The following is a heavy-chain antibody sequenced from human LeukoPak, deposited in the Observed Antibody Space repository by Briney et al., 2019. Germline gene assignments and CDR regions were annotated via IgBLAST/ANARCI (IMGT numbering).Heavy chain of an antibody. CDR2: ISAYNGNT. V-gene: IGHV1-18*01. Sequence: ASVKVSCKASGYTFTSYGISLVRQAPGQGLEWMGWISAYNGNTNYAQKLQGRVTMTTDTSTSTAYMELRSLRSDDTAVYYCARDSSGYYQSSYWGQGTLVTVSS. CDR3: ARDSSGYYQSSY. D-gene: IGHD3-22*01. J-gene: IGHJ4*02. CDR1: GYTFTSYG.